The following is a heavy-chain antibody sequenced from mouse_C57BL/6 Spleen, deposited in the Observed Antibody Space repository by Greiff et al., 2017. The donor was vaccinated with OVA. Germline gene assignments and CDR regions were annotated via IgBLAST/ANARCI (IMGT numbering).Heavy chain of an antibody. D-gene: IGHD1-1*02. CDR3: ARVDAMDY. J-gene: IGHJ4*01. Sequence: QVQLQQPGAELVKPGASVKLSCKASGYTFTSYWMQWVKQRPGQGLEWIGEIDPSDSDTNYNQKFKGKATLTVDTSSSTAYMQLSSLTSEDSAVYYCARVDAMDYWGQGTSVTVSA. CDR2: IDPSDSDT. V-gene: IGHV1-50*01. CDR1: GYTFTSYW.